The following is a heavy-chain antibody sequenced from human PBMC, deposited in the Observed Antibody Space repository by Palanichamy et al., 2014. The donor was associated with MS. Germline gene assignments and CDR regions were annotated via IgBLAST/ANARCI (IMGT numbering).Heavy chain of an antibody. D-gene: IGHD3-10*01. Sequence: EVQLVESGGGLVQPGGSLRLSCAASGFSFSSYDMHWVRQATGKGLEWVSGIGTAGDTYYAGSVKGRFTISRENAKNSLFLQMNSLRDGDTAVYYCARDNRGSGSYFFGMDVWGQGTTVTVSS. CDR1: GFSFSSYD. J-gene: IGHJ6*02. CDR3: ARDNRGSGSYFFGMDV. V-gene: IGHV3-13*01. CDR2: IGTAGDT.